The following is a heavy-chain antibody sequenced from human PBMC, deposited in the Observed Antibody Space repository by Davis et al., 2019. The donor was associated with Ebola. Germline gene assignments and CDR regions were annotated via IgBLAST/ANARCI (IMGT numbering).Heavy chain of an antibody. J-gene: IGHJ6*02. CDR3: ARGADDFWSGGTYRYYDLDV. CDR2: IIPIFATA. Sequence: SVKVSCKSSGGSFSSYAISWVRQAPGPGLEWMGGIIPIFATASYAQKFQGRVTITADKSTSTAYMEVSSLRSEDTAVYYCARGADDFWSGGTYRYYDLDVWGLGTMVTVSS. D-gene: IGHD3-3*01. CDR1: GGSFSSYA. V-gene: IGHV1-69*06.